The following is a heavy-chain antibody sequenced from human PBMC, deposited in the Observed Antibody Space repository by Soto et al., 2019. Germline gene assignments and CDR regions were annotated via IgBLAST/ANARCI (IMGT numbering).Heavy chain of an antibody. CDR2: TYYRSKWYN. J-gene: IGHJ4*02. D-gene: IGHD6-6*01. V-gene: IGHV6-1*01. CDR3: ARDPFSSSSGNHYFDY. CDR1: GDSVSSNSAA. Sequence: PSQTLSLPCAISGDSVSSNSAAWNLIRQSPSRGLEWLGRTYYRSKWYNDYAVSVKSRITINPDTSKNQFSLQLNSATPEDTAVYYCARDPFSSSSGNHYFDYWGQGTLVTVSS.